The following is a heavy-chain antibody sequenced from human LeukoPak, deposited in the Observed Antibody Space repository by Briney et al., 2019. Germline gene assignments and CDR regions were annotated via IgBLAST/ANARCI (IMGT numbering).Heavy chain of an antibody. V-gene: IGHV1-69*02. J-gene: IGHJ4*02. CDR3: ARWDGYSFDY. CDR1: GGTFSSYT. Sequence: SVKVSCKASGGTFSSYTISWVRHAPGQGLEWMGRIIPILGIANYAQKFQGRVTLPADKSTSTAYMEVSGLGFEYTGVYYCARWDGYSFDYWRGGPVVTVPS. D-gene: IGHD5-24*01. CDR2: IIPILGIA.